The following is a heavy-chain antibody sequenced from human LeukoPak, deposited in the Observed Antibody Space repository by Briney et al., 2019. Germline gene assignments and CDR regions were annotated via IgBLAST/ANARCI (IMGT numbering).Heavy chain of an antibody. CDR2: VYPGDSNT. CDR3: ARHVAYKRWYYFDY. CDR1: GYNFNYW. D-gene: IGHD3-16*01. V-gene: IGHV5-51*01. J-gene: IGHJ4*02. Sequence: HGESLKISCKRSGYNFNYWIAWVRQMPGQGLEWMGIVYPGDSNTKYNPSFGGQVTISVDKSISTAFLELHSLQASDTAMYYCARHVAYKRWYYFDYWGQGTLVTVSS.